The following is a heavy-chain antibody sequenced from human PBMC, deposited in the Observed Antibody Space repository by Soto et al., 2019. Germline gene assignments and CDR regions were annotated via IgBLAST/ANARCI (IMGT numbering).Heavy chain of an antibody. D-gene: IGHD3-16*01. CDR1: GFTFINFA. CDR2: IRGNGLST. Sequence: EVQLVESGGGLVHPEGSLRLSCAASGFTFINFAMTWVRQAPGKGLEWVSAIRGNGLSTYYADSVKGRLTISRDNSKDTVHLQMQSLRADATAVYSWAKVLDPVCWGPSHGWFDPWGQGVLVTVSS. CDR3: AKVLDPVCWGPSHGWFDP. J-gene: IGHJ5*02. V-gene: IGHV3-23*04.